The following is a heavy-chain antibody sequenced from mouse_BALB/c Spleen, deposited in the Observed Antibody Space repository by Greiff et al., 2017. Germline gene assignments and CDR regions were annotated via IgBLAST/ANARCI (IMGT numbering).Heavy chain of an antibody. Sequence: VQLQQSGAELMKPGASVKISCKATGYTFSSYWIEWVKQRPGHGLEWIGEILPGSGSTNYNEKFKGKATFTADTSSNTAYMQLSSLTSEDSAVYYCARITTVVNYAMDYWGQGTSVTVSS. CDR1: GYTFSSYW. V-gene: IGHV1-9*01. J-gene: IGHJ4*01. CDR3: ARITTVVNYAMDY. D-gene: IGHD1-1*01. CDR2: ILPGSGST.